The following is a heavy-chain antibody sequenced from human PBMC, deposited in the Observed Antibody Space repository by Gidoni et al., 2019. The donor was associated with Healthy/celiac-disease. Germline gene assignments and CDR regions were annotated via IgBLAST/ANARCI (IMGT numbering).Heavy chain of an antibody. V-gene: IGHV4-31*02. CDR2: ST. CDR3: ASQVYDYVWGSPLHFDY. J-gene: IGHJ4*02. D-gene: IGHD3-16*01. Sequence: STYYNPSLKSRVTISVDTSENQFSLKLSSVTAADTAVYYCASQVYDYVWGSPLHFDYWGQGTLVTVSS.